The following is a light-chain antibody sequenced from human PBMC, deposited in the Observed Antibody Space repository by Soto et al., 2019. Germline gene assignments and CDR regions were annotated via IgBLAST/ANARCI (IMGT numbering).Light chain of an antibody. V-gene: IGKV1-39*01. CDR2: AAS. Sequence: DSQMNRSLSSLSASVGDRVPITCRATQSISSYLNWYQQKPGKAPKVLIYAASSLQSGVPSRFSGSGSGTYFTLTIYSLQPEDFTTYYCPQSYTTPWTFCQGTKVDIK. CDR3: PQSYTTPWT. J-gene: IGKJ1*01. CDR1: QSISSY.